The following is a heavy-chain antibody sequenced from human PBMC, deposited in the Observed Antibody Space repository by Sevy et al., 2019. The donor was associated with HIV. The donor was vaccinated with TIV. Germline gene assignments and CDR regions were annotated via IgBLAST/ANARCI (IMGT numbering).Heavy chain of an antibody. V-gene: IGHV1-2*02. CDR1: GYTFTGYY. J-gene: IGHJ4*02. CDR2: INPNSGGT. CDR3: ARDERSFGVVIRGDY. Sequence: ASVKVSCKASGYTFTGYYMHWVRQAPGQGLEWMGWINPNSGGTNYAQKFQGRVTMTRDTSISTAYMELSRLRSDDTAVYYCARDERSFGVVIRGDYWGQGTLVTVSS. D-gene: IGHD3-3*01.